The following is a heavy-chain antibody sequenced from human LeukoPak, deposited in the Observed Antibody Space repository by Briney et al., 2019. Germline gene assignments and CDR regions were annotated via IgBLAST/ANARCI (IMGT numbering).Heavy chain of an antibody. CDR1: GGSFSGYY. CDR2: IYTSGST. J-gene: IGHJ6*02. D-gene: IGHD2-2*01. V-gene: IGHV4-4*07. CDR3: ARDPYCSSNSCYYYYGMDV. Sequence: SETLSLTCAVYGGSFSGYYWSWIRQPAGKGLEWIGRIYTSGSTNYNPSLKSRVTMSVDTSKNQFSLKLSSVTAADTAMYYCARDPYCSSNSCYYYYGMDVWGQGTTVTVSS.